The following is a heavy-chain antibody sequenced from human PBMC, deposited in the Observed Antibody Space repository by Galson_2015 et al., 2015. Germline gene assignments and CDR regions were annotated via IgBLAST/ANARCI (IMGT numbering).Heavy chain of an antibody. D-gene: IGHD2-2*02. J-gene: IGHJ5*02. CDR1: GYSFTSYW. CDR2: IYPGDSDT. CDR3: ARRGYTNGWFDP. V-gene: IGHV5-51*01. Sequence: QSGAEVKKPGESLQISCKGSGYSFTSYWVGWVRQVPGKGLAWMGSIYPGDSDTRYSPSFQGQVTISADKSISTAYLQWNSLKASDTAMYYCARRGYTNGWFDPWGQGTLVTVSS.